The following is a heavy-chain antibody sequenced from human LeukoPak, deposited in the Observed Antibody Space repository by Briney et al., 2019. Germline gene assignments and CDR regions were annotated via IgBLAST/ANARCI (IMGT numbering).Heavy chain of an antibody. Sequence: TSSETLSLTCTVSSYSISSGYYWGWIRQPPGKGLEWIGSIYHSGSTYYNPSLKSRVTISVDTPKNQFSLRLSSVTAADTAVYYCARDVDATSGWFDPWGQGTLVTVSS. CDR2: IYHSGST. CDR3: ARDVDATSGWFDP. J-gene: IGHJ5*02. CDR1: SYSISSGYY. D-gene: IGHD2-15*01. V-gene: IGHV4-38-2*02.